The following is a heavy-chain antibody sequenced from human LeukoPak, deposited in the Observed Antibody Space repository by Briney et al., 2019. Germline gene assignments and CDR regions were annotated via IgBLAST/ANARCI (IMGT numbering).Heavy chain of an antibody. Sequence: LSGGSLRLSCAASGFTFSSYGMHWVRQAPGKGLEWVAVISYDGSNKYYADSVKGRFTISRDNSKNTLYLHMNSLRAEDTAVYYCARGYSYENAFDIWGQGTMVTVSS. CDR2: ISYDGSNK. CDR3: ARGYSYENAFDI. V-gene: IGHV3-30*03. J-gene: IGHJ3*02. CDR1: GFTFSSYG. D-gene: IGHD5-18*01.